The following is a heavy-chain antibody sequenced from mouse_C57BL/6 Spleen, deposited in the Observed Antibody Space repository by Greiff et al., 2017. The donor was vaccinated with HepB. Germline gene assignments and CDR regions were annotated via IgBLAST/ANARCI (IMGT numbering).Heavy chain of an antibody. V-gene: IGHV1-50*01. CDR1: GYTFTSYW. CDR2: IDPSDSYT. D-gene: IGHD1-3*01. Sequence: QVQLQQPGAELVKPGASVKLSCKASGYTFTSYWMQWVKQRPGQGLEWIGEIDPSDSYTNYNQKFKGKATLTVDTSSSTAYMQLSSLTSEDSAVYYCARGRSSSWFAYWGQGTLVTVSA. CDR3: ARGRSSSWFAY. J-gene: IGHJ3*01.